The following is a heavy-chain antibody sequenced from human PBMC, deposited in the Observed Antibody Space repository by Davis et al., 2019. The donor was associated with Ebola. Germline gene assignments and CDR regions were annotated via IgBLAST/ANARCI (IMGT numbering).Heavy chain of an antibody. CDR2: IKQDGSEI. V-gene: IGHV3-7*01. CDR3: ARAPYGDPTFDY. D-gene: IGHD4-17*01. Sequence: GESLKISCAVSGFTFSSYWMSWVRQAPGKGLEWVANIKQDGSEIHYVDSVKGRFTISRDDAERSLFLQMDSLRDEDTALYYCARAPYGDPTFDYWGQGTLVTVSS. CDR1: GFTFSSYW. J-gene: IGHJ4*02.